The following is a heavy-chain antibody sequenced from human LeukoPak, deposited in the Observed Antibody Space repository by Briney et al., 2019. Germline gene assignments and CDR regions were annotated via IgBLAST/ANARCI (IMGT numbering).Heavy chain of an antibody. Sequence: SETLSLTCTVSGGSISSYYWSWIRQPPGKGLEWIGYIYYSGSTNYNPSLKSRVTISVDTSKNQFSLKLSSVTAADTAMYYCARRDSSGWYYWGQGTLVTVSS. CDR1: GGSISSYY. D-gene: IGHD6-19*01. V-gene: IGHV4-59*01. J-gene: IGHJ4*02. CDR2: IYYSGST. CDR3: ARRDSSGWYY.